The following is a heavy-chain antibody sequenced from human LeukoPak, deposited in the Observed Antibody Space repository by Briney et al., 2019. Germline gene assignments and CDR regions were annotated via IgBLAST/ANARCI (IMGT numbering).Heavy chain of an antibody. CDR3: ARPQDAFDI. V-gene: IGHV5-51*01. CDR2: IYPGDSDT. CDR1: GYIFTSYW. J-gene: IGHJ3*02. Sequence: GESLKISCQCSGYIFTSYWIGWVRPVPGKGLEWMGIIYPGDSDTRYSPSFQGQVTISADKSISTAYLQWSSLKASDTAMYYCARPQDAFDIWGQGTVVTVSS.